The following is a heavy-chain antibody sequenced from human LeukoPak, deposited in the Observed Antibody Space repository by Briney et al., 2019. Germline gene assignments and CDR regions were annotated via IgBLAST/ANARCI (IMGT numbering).Heavy chain of an antibody. V-gene: IGHV4-59*01. CDR1: GGSISTYY. D-gene: IGHD6-19*01. J-gene: IGHJ3*02. Sequence: SETLSLTCTVSGGSISTYYWSWIRQPPGKGLDWIGYIYYSGSTNYNPSLKSRVTISVDTSKNQFSLKLSSVTAADTAVYYCARKSVAVRDAFDIWGXGTMVTVSX. CDR2: IYYSGST. CDR3: ARKSVAVRDAFDI.